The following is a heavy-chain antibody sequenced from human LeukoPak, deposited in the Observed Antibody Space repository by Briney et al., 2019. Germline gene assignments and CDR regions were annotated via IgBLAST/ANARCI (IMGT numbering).Heavy chain of an antibody. CDR2: IRYDGSNK. J-gene: IGHJ4*02. CDR3: ATDGPNYNIDH. CDR1: EVTFRNYA. V-gene: IGHV3-30*02. D-gene: IGHD3-9*01. Sequence: GGSLRLSCAASEVTFRNYAVHWVRQAPGKGLEWVAMIRYDGSNKYYADSVKGRFTISRDNSKNTMYLQMDSLRAEDTAVYYCATDGPNYNIDHWGQGILVTVSS.